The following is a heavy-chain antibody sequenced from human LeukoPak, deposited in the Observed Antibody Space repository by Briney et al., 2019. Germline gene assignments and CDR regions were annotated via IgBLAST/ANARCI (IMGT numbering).Heavy chain of an antibody. CDR3: TRLLAYGDYVDY. J-gene: IGHJ4*02. CDR2: IRSKPNNYAT. V-gene: IGHV3-73*01. Sequence: GGSLRLSCAASGFTFSDSAMHWVRQASGKGLEWIGRIRSKPNNYATAYAASVKGRFTISRDDSKNTAYLQMNSLKTEDTAVYYCTRLLAYGDYVDYWGQGTLVTVSS. D-gene: IGHD4-17*01. CDR1: GFTFSDSA.